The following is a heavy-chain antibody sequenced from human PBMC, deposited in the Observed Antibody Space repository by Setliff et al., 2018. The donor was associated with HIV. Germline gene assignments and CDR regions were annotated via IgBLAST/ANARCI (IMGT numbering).Heavy chain of an antibody. CDR2: IWYDGSIE. CDR3: AKGAGPTTLAEPFDS. J-gene: IGHJ4*02. V-gene: IGHV3-33*08. Sequence: PGGSLRLSCAASEFTFSSYAMHWVRQAAGKGLEWVAVIWYDGSIEYYIDSVKGRFTISRDNFKSTLYLQMTNLRAEDTALYFCAKGAGPTTLAEPFDSWGQGTLVTVSS. CDR1: EFTFSSYA. D-gene: IGHD1-26*01.